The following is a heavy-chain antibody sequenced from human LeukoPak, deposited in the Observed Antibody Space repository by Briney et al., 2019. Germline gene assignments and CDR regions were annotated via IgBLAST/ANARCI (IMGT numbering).Heavy chain of an antibody. D-gene: IGHD6-19*01. CDR2: IYYSGST. Sequence: WETLSLTCTVSGGSISIYYWSWIRQPPGKGLEWIGYIYYSGSTNYNPSLKSRVTISVDTSKNQFSLKLSSLTAADTAVYHCANLVSGSFDYWGQGALVTVSS. CDR3: ANLVSGSFDY. CDR1: GGSISIYY. J-gene: IGHJ4*02. V-gene: IGHV4-59*01.